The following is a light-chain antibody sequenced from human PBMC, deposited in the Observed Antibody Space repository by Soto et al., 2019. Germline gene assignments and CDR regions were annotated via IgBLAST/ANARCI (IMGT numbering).Light chain of an antibody. CDR2: TAS. CDR3: QQADTFPPT. J-gene: IGKJ2*01. CDR1: EDISTW. V-gene: IGKV1-12*01. Sequence: DTQMTQSPSSLFASVGDRVIITCRASEDISTWLAWYQQKPGKAPNLLIHTASSLERGVPSRFSGGGSATDFTLTISSLQAEDFATYFCQQADTFPPTFGQGTKVEIK.